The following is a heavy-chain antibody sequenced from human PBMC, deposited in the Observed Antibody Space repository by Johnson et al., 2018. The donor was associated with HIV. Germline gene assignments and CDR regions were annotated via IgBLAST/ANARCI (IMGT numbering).Heavy chain of an antibody. CDR1: GFTFSSYA. V-gene: IGHV3-30-3*01. Sequence: QVQLVASGGGVVQPGRSLRLSCAASGFTFSSYAMHWVRQAPGKGLEWVAVISYDGSNKYYADSVKGRFTISRDNYKNTLYLQMNSLRAEDTAVYYCASFAAAGDAFDIWGQGTMVTVSS. D-gene: IGHD6-13*01. CDR2: ISYDGSNK. J-gene: IGHJ3*02. CDR3: ASFAAAGDAFDI.